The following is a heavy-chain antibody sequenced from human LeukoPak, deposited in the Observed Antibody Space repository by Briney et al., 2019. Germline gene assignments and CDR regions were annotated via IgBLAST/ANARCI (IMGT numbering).Heavy chain of an antibody. Sequence: GASVKVSCKASGYTFTSCDINWVRQATGQGLEWMGWMNPNSGNTGYAQKFQGRVTMTRNTSISTAYMELSSLRSEDTAVYYCARGTVVTALIDYWGQGTLVTVSS. J-gene: IGHJ4*02. V-gene: IGHV1-8*01. CDR2: MNPNSGNT. CDR1: GYTFTSCD. CDR3: ARGTVVTALIDY. D-gene: IGHD2-21*02.